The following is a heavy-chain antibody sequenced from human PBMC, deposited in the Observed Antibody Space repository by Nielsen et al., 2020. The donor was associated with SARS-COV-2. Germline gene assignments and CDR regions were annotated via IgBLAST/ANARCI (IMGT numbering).Heavy chain of an antibody. V-gene: IGHV1-24*01. CDR2: FDPDDGET. CDR1: GYTFTSYY. D-gene: IGHD1-7*01. Sequence: ASVKVSCKASGYTFTSYYMHWVRQAPGKGLEWMGGFDPDDGETIYAQKFQGRVTMTEDTSTDTAYMELSSLRSEDTAVYYCATGSPRLELRYNWFDPWGQGTLVTVSS. CDR3: ATGSPRLELRYNWFDP. J-gene: IGHJ5*02.